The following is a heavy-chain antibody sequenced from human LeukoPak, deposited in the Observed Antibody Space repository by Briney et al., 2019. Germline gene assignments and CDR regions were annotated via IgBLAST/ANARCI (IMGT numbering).Heavy chain of an antibody. J-gene: IGHJ4*02. CDR2: IKQDGSEK. Sequence: GGSLRLSCAASGFTFSNKWMTWVRQAPGKGLEWVANIKQDGSEKNYVDSVKGRFTISRDNAKNSLYLQMNSLRAEDTAVYYCARVFYAWELLYWGQGTLVTVSS. V-gene: IGHV3-7*01. CDR3: ARVFYAWELLY. CDR1: GFTFSNKW. D-gene: IGHD1-26*01.